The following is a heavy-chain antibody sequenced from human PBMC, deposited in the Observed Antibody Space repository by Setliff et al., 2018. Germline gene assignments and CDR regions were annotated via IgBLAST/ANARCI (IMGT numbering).Heavy chain of an antibody. CDR3: ATDGPVLNGDYIS. CDR1: GASISTTYYY. Sequence: PSETLSLTCSVSGASISTTYYYWDWIRQSPEKGLDWIGTIYQNGITYYNPSVKSRVTISVDKSKNQSSLSLRSVTAADTAVYYCATDGPVLNGDYISWGQGTLVTVSS. V-gene: IGHV4-39*07. CDR2: IYQNGIT. J-gene: IGHJ5*02. D-gene: IGHD3-10*01.